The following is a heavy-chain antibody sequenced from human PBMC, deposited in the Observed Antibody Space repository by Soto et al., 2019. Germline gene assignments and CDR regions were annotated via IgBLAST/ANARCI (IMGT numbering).Heavy chain of an antibody. J-gene: IGHJ4*02. Sequence: QVQLQQWGAGLLKPPETLSLTCAVYGGSFSGYYWSWIRQPPGKGLEWIGEINHSGSTNYNPSLKSRVTISVDTSKNQFSLKLSSVTAADTAVYYCARGCRDWGIVVVPAALDYWGQGTLVTVSS. CDR2: INHSGST. D-gene: IGHD2-2*01. CDR1: GGSFSGYY. CDR3: ARGCRDWGIVVVPAALDY. V-gene: IGHV4-34*01.